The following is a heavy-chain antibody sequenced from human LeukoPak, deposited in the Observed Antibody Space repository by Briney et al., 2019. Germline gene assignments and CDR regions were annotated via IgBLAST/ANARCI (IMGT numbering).Heavy chain of an antibody. CDR3: ARGDRSVNYYYGMDV. V-gene: IGHV3-21*01. CDR2: ISSSSSYI. D-gene: IGHD4-23*01. J-gene: IGHJ6*02. Sequence: GGSLRLSCAASGFTFSSYSMNWVRQAPGKGLEWVSSISSSSSYIYYADSVKGRFTIPRDNAKNSLYLQMNSLRAEDTAVYYCARGDRSVNYYYGMDVWGQGTTVTVSS. CDR1: GFTFSSYS.